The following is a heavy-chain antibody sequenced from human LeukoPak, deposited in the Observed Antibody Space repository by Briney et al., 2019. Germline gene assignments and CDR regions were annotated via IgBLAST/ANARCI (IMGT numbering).Heavy chain of an antibody. D-gene: IGHD5-18*01. CDR3: AIDSYGYHFDY. J-gene: IGHJ4*02. V-gene: IGHV1-2*02. CDR1: GHTFTGYY. CDR2: INPNSGGT. Sequence: PLASVKVSCKASGHTFTGYYIHWVRQAPGQGLEWMGWINPNSGGTNYAQKFQGRVTMTRDTSISTAYMELSRLRSDDTAVYYCAIDSYGYHFDYWGQGTLVTVSS.